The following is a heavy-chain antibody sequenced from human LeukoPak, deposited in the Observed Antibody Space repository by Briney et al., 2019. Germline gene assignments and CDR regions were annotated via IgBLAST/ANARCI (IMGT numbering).Heavy chain of an antibody. J-gene: IGHJ2*01. V-gene: IGHV4-59*01. CDR1: GDSISSYY. Sequence: SETLSLTCTVSGDSISSYYWSWIRQPPGKELGWIGYIYHAGSTRNNPSLQSRVTISIDTSKNQISLILSAVTAADTAVYYCASPLGYGYSYWYFDLWGRGTLVTVSS. D-gene: IGHD3-22*01. CDR2: IYHAGST. CDR3: ASPLGYGYSYWYFDL.